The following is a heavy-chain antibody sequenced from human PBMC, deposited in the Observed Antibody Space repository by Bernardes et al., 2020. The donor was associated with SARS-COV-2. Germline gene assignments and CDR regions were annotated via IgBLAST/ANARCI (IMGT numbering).Heavy chain of an antibody. D-gene: IGHD3-10*01. CDR2: IKSKTDGGTT. J-gene: IGHJ6*02. Sequence: GGSLRLSCAASGFIFSNAWMSWVRQAPGKGLEWVGRIKSKTDGGTTDYGAPVKGRFTISRDDSKNTLYLQMNSLKNEDTAVYYCTAGVTMIRGVYYYYYDMDVWGQGTTVTVSS. CDR3: TAGVTMIRGVYYYYYDMDV. V-gene: IGHV3-15*01. CDR1: GFIFSNAW.